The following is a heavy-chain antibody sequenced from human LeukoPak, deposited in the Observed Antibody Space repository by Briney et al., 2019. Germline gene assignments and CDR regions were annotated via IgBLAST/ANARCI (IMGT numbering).Heavy chain of an antibody. Sequence: GGSLRLSCAASGFTFSSYNMNWVRQAPGKGLEWVSYISSSGSTIYYADSVKGRFTISRDNSKDTLYLQMNSLRAEDTAVYYCARENYGALYFDYWGQGTLVTVSS. CDR2: ISSSGSTI. D-gene: IGHD4-17*01. V-gene: IGHV3-48*01. CDR3: ARENYGALYFDY. J-gene: IGHJ4*02. CDR1: GFTFSSYN.